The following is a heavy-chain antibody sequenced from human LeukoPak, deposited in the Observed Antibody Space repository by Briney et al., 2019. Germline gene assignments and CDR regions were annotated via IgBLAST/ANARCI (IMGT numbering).Heavy chain of an antibody. Sequence: SETLSLTCTVSGGSISSSSYYWGWIRQPPGKGLEWIGSIYYSGSTNYNPSLKSRVTISVDTSKNQFSLKLSSVTAADTAVYYCARGVAYYYYGMDVWGQGTTVTVSS. CDR1: GGSISSSSYY. CDR2: IYYSGST. J-gene: IGHJ6*02. V-gene: IGHV4-39*07. CDR3: ARGVAYYYYGMDV.